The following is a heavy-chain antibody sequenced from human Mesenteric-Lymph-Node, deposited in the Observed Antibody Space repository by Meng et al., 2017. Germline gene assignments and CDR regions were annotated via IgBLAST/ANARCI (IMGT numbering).Heavy chain of an antibody. Sequence: GGSLRLSCAASGFTFSNYWVNWVRRAPGKGLEWVANISPDGSRKRTVDPVSGRFTVSRDNAKNSVYLQMNSLRVEDTAVYYCATHQERRFLYWGQGALVTVSS. CDR3: ATHQERRFLY. D-gene: IGHD2/OR15-2a*01. CDR2: ISPDGSRK. CDR1: GFTFSNYW. J-gene: IGHJ4*02. V-gene: IGHV3-7*01.